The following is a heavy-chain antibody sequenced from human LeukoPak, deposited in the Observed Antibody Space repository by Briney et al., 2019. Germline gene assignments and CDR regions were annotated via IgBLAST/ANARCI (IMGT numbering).Heavy chain of an antibody. D-gene: IGHD4-17*01. V-gene: IGHV3-7*01. CDR1: GFTFSSYW. Sequence: GGSLRLSCAASGFTFSSYWMSWVRQAPGKGPEWVANIKQDGSEKYYVDSVKGRFTISRDNAKNSLYLQMNSLRAEDTAVYYCASYGDDNWFDPWGQGTLVTVSS. J-gene: IGHJ5*02. CDR2: IKQDGSEK. CDR3: ASYGDDNWFDP.